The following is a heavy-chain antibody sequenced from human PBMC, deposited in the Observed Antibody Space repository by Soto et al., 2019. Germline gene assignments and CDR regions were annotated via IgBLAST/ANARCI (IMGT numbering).Heavy chain of an antibody. J-gene: IGHJ5*02. CDR2: IYYSGST. Sequence: QVQLQESGPGLVKPSQTLSLTCTVSGGSISSGGYYWSWIRQHPGKGLEWIGYIYYSGSTYYNPSLKSRVTISVDTSKNQFSLKLSSVTAADTAVYYCARDRSWGGEYDILTGYPSGWFDPWGQGTLVTVSS. V-gene: IGHV4-31*03. CDR3: ARDRSWGGEYDILTGYPSGWFDP. D-gene: IGHD3-9*01. CDR1: GGSISSGGYY.